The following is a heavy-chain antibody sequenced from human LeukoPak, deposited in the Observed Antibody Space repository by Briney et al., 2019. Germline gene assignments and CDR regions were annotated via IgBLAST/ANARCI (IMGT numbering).Heavy chain of an antibody. CDR2: ISGGGGST. J-gene: IGHJ4*02. CDR3: AKAPPHRVSSSWYEGPAYYFDY. D-gene: IGHD6-13*01. V-gene: IGHV3-23*01. CDR1: GFTFSSSA. Sequence: PGGSLRLSCAASGFTFSSSAMSWVRQAPGKGLEWVSAISGGGGSTYYADSVKGRFTISRDNSKNTLYLQMNSLRAEDTAVYYCAKAPPHRVSSSWYEGPAYYFDYWGQGTLVTVSS.